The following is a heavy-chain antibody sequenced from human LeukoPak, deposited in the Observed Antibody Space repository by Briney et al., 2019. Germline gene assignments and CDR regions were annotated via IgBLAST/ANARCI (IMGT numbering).Heavy chain of an antibody. CDR3: AKDVAWGRMDL. CDR1: GFTFSTYW. Sequence: GGSLRLSCAASGFTFSTYWMSWVRQAPGKGLEWVAIINQNGSQKYYVDSVKGRFTISRDNAKNSLYLQMDSLRVEDTAVYHCAKDVAWGRMDLWGQGTLATVSS. CDR2: INQNGSQK. J-gene: IGHJ4*02. V-gene: IGHV3-7*01. D-gene: IGHD3/OR15-3a*01.